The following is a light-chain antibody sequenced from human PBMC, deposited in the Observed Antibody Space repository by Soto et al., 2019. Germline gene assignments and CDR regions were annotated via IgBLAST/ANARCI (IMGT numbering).Light chain of an antibody. CDR1: QSISSY. CDR2: AAS. CDR3: QQSYSTLGT. Sequence: DIQMTQSPSSLSASVGDRVTITCRASQSISSYLTWYQQKPGKAPNLLIYAASSLQSGVPSRFSGSGSGTDFTLTIISLQPEDFATYYCQQSYSTLGTFGQGTKVEIK. V-gene: IGKV1-39*01. J-gene: IGKJ1*01.